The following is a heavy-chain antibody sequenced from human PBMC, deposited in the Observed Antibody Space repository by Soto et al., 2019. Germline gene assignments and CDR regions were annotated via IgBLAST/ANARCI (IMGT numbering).Heavy chain of an antibody. D-gene: IGHD6-13*01. J-gene: IGHJ4*02. CDR1: GYTFTGYY. V-gene: IGHV1-2*02. CDR3: ARVAAAGKRGHDY. CDR2: INPNSGGT. Sequence: ASVKVSCKASGYTFTGYYMHWVRQAPGQGLEWMGWINPNSGGTNYAQKFQGRVTMTRDTSISTAYMELSRLRSDGTAVYYCARVAAAGKRGHDYWGQGTLVTVSS.